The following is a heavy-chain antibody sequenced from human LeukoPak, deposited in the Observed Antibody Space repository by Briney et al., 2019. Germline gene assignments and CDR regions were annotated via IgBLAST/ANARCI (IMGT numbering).Heavy chain of an antibody. CDR2: IKQEGSEK. D-gene: IGHD2-8*02. CDR1: GFTFSSYC. CDR3: ARDLGVVYALGFDY. V-gene: IGHV3-7*05. Sequence: GGSLRLSCAVSGFTFSSYCMSWVRQAAGKGLEWVANIKQEGSEKYSVDSVKGRFTTSRDNAKNSLYLQMNSLRAEDTAVYYCARDLGVVYALGFDYWGQGTLVTVSS. J-gene: IGHJ4*02.